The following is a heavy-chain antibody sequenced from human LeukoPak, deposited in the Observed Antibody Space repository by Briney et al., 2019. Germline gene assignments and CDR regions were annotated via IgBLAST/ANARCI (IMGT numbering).Heavy chain of an antibody. Sequence: GGSLRLSCAASGFTFSSYAMSWVRQAPGKGPEWVSAISGSGGSTYYADSVKGRFTISRDNSKNTLYLQMNSLRAEDTAVYYCAKEGGSGYYYYHPLDPWGQGTLVTVSS. V-gene: IGHV3-23*01. J-gene: IGHJ5*02. CDR2: ISGSGGST. CDR3: AKEGGSGYYYYHPLDP. D-gene: IGHD3-22*01. CDR1: GFTFSSYA.